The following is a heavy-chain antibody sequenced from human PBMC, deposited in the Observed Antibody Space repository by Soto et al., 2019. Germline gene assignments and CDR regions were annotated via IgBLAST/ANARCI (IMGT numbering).Heavy chain of an antibody. J-gene: IGHJ6*02. CDR2: IRSKANSYAT. Sequence: PGGSLRLSCAASGFTFSGSAMHWVRQASGKGLEWVGRIRSKANSYATAYAASVKGRFTISRDDSKNTAYLQMNSLKTEDTAVYYCTSRFLEWLPAYYGTDVWGQGTTVTVSS. V-gene: IGHV3-73*01. D-gene: IGHD3-3*01. CDR1: GFTFSGSA. CDR3: TSRFLEWLPAYYGTDV.